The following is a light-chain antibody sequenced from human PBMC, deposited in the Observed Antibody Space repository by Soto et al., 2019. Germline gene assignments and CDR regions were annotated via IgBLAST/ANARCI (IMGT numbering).Light chain of an antibody. CDR2: GAS. CDR1: QGIRTD. CDR3: LHDYHYHLT. V-gene: IGKV1-6*01. Sequence: AIHMTQSPSSLSASVGDRVTITCRASQGIRTDLGWYQQKPGKAPELLISGASSLQSGVSPRFSGRGSGTDFTLTISSLQHEDFETYYCLHDYHYHLTFGQGTKVDIK. J-gene: IGKJ1*01.